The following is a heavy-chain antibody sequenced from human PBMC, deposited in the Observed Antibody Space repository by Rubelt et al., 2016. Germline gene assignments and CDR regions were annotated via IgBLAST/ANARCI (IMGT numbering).Heavy chain of an antibody. Sequence: QVQLVQSGAEVKKPGSSVRVSCKASGGTFSSYGISWVRQAPGQGLEWMGWINPNSGGTNYAQKFQGWVTRTRERSSRAAYMELSRLGSDDTAGYYCARALYYDSSGYYYGYWGQGTLVTVSS. CDR2: INPNSGGT. D-gene: IGHD3-22*01. V-gene: IGHV1-2*04. J-gene: IGHJ4*02. CDR3: ARALYYDSSGYYYGY. CDR1: GGTFSSYG.